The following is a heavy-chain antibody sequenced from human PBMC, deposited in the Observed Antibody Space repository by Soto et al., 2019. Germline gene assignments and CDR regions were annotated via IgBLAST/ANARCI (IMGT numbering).Heavy chain of an antibody. Sequence: SETLSLTCTVSGGSISSGGYYWSWIRQHPGKGLEWVGYSYYTGSSYYNPSLKSRVTISVDASKNQLSLRLASVTAADTAVYYCARDLRGYSRYDYLDYWGQGIPVTVSA. V-gene: IGHV4-31*03. J-gene: IGHJ4*02. D-gene: IGHD5-12*01. CDR3: ARDLRGYSRYDYLDY. CDR1: GGSISSGGYY. CDR2: SYYTGSS.